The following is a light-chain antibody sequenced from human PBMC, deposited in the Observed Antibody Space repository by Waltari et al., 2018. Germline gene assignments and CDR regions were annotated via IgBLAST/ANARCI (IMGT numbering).Light chain of an antibody. Sequence: QSVLTQPPSASGTPGQRVTISCSGSPLKIGTNYVYWYQQLPGTAPNILIYGHARRPSGFPDRFAGSKSDTSAALAISGRRSEEEADYCCATWDDTLSGWVFGGGTELTVL. V-gene: IGLV1-47*01. CDR1: PLKIGTNY. CDR2: GHA. J-gene: IGLJ3*02. CDR3: ATWDDTLSGWV.